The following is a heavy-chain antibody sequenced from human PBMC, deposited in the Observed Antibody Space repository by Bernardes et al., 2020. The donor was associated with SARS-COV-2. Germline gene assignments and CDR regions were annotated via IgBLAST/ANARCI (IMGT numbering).Heavy chain of an antibody. V-gene: IGHV3-21*01. J-gene: IGHJ6*02. CDR1: GFTFSSYS. Sequence: LRLSCAASGFTFSSYSMNWVRQAPGKGLEWVSSISSSSYIYYADSVKGRFTISRDNAKNSLYLQMNSLRAEDTAVYYCARDRSPTVYYSGYYYYGMDVWGQGTTVTVSS. CDR2: ISSSSYI. D-gene: IGHD3-10*01. CDR3: ARDRSPTVYYSGYYYYGMDV.